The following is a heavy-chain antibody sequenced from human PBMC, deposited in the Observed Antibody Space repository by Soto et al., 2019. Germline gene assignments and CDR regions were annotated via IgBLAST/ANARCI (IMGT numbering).Heavy chain of an antibody. V-gene: IGHV6-1*01. CDR1: GDSVSSNTAA. J-gene: IGHJ4*02. Sequence: SQTLSLTCAISGDSVSSNTAAWNWIRSSPSRGLEWLGRTYYRSNWRHDYAVSVKSRITVNPDTSKNHFSLQLNSVTPDDTAVYSFARAVAGSGFDLWGQGTLVTVSA. CDR3: ARAVAGSGFDL. D-gene: IGHD6-19*01. CDR2: TYYRSNWRH.